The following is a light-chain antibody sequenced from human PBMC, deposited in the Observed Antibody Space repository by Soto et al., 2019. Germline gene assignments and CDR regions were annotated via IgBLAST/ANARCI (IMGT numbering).Light chain of an antibody. J-gene: IGKJ1*01. V-gene: IGKV1-33*01. CDR2: DAS. CDR1: QDINKN. Sequence: DIQMTQSPSSLSASVGDRVTITCQASQDINKNLIWYQQKPGKAPKLLIYDASDLETGVPSRFSGSGSGTGFTFTIIRLQHEDFGVYCYQQYASSRRFGQGTKV. CDR3: QQYASSRR.